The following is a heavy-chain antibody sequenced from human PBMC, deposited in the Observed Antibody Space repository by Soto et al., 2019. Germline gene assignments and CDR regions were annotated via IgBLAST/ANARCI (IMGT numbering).Heavy chain of an antibody. Sequence: QGHLVQSGAEVEKPGASVKVSCKASGYTFTRYGISWVRQAPGQGLEWMGWISAYNGDTNYAQNLQGRVTMTIDTSTTTAYMELRSLTSDDTAVYYCAKNGQPPYYYYGLDVWGQGTTVTVSS. D-gene: IGHD2-8*01. V-gene: IGHV1-18*01. CDR2: ISAYNGDT. CDR1: GYTFTRYG. CDR3: AKNGQPPYYYYGLDV. J-gene: IGHJ6*02.